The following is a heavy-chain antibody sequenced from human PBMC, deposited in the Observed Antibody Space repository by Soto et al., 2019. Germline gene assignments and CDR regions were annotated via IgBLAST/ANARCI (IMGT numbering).Heavy chain of an antibody. CDR1: GGSISSGGYY. V-gene: IGHV4-31*03. J-gene: IGHJ3*02. CDR2: IYYSGST. Sequence: QVQLQESGPGLVKPSQTLSLTCTVSGGSISSGGYYWSWIRQHPGKGLEWIGYIYYSGSTYYNPSLMSRVNISVDTAKNQVSLKLSSVTAADTAVYDCARDMSVPAGYAFDIWGQGTMVTVSS. D-gene: IGHD2-2*01. CDR3: ARDMSVPAGYAFDI.